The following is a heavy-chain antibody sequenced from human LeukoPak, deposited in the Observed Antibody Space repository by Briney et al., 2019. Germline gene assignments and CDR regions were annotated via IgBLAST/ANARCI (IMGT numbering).Heavy chain of an antibody. Sequence: SETLSLTCTVSGGSISTYYWSWIRQPAGKGLEWIGRIYTTGSTNYNPSLKSRVTMSVDTSKNQFSLKLSSVTAADTAVYYCAKSRIVVVPAAIRHHPDYYYYGMDVWGQGTTVTVSS. CDR1: GGSISTYY. V-gene: IGHV4-4*07. D-gene: IGHD2-2*01. CDR3: AKSRIVVVPAAIRHHPDYYYYGMDV. J-gene: IGHJ6*02. CDR2: IYTTGST.